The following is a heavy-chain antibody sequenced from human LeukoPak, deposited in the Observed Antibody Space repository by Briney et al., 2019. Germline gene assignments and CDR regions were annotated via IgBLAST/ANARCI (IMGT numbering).Heavy chain of an antibody. CDR3: ARSGSYSGPYVY. CDR2: IFYSGST. CDR1: GGSISTSNYY. Sequence: SETLSLTCTVSGGSISTSNYYWGWLRQPPGKGLEWIGNIFYSGSTYYSPSRKSRVTISLETSRNQFSLKLNSVTAADTAVYYCARSGSYSGPYVYWGQGTVVTVSS. V-gene: IGHV4-39*07. J-gene: IGHJ4*02. D-gene: IGHD1-26*01.